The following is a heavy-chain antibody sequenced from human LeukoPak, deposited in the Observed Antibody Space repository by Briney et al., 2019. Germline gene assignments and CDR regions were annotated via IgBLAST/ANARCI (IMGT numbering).Heavy chain of an antibody. D-gene: IGHD3-10*01. V-gene: IGHV3-11*04. J-gene: IGHJ3*02. Sequence: MSGGALRLSCSASGFTFSDYYMSWVRQAPGKGLEWVSYISSSGSTIYYADSVKGRFTISRDNAKNSLYLQMNSLRAEDTAVYYCARERSHWSGAFDIWGQGTMVTVSS. CDR2: ISSSGSTI. CDR1: GFTFSDYY. CDR3: ARERSHWSGAFDI.